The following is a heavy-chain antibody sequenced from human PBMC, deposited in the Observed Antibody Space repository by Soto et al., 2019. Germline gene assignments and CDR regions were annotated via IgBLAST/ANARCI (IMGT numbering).Heavy chain of an antibody. CDR2: IYKSATT. CDR3: ARGRHCLTGRCFPNWFDS. CDR1: GDSISTVDYF. Sequence: SETLSLTCSVSGDSISTVDYFWAWVRQPPGQALEYIGYIYKSATTYYNPSFESRVAISLDTSKSQFSLNVTSLTAADTAVYFCARGRHCLTGRCFPNWFDSWGQGTLVTVSS. V-gene: IGHV4-30-4*01. J-gene: IGHJ5*01. D-gene: IGHD7-27*01.